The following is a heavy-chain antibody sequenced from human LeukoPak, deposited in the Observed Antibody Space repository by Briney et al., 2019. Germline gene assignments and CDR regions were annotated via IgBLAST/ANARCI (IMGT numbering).Heavy chain of an antibody. D-gene: IGHD3-22*01. CDR3: ARSDSGGYYNEY. Sequence: PSETLSLTCTVSGGSINNYYWSWIRQPPGKGLEWIGYIYYSGSTNYNPSLESRVTISVDTSKNEFSLKMSSVTTADTAVYYCARSDSGGYYNEYWGQGALVTVSA. J-gene: IGHJ4*02. V-gene: IGHV4-59*01. CDR1: GGSINNYY. CDR2: IYYSGST.